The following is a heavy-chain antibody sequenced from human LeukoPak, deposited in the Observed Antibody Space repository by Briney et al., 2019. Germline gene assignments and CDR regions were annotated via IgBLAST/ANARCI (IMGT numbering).Heavy chain of an antibody. Sequence: ASVKVSCKASGYTFTGYYIHWVRQAPGQRLEWMGWINPNSGDTNYAQKFQGRVTMTRDTSISTAYMELSRLTSDDTAVYYCARGVVGTYYYYYMDVWGKGTTVTVSS. CDR2: INPNSGDT. D-gene: IGHD2-2*01. CDR3: ARGVVGTYYYYYMDV. V-gene: IGHV1-2*02. CDR1: GYTFTGYY. J-gene: IGHJ6*03.